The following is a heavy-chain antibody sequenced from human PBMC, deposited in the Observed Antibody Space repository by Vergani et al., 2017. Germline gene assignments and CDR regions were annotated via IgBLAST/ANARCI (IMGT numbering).Heavy chain of an antibody. V-gene: IGHV3-33*01. CDR3: ARGNYYGSGTCIDP. CDR2: TWYDGNNK. J-gene: IGHJ5*01. CDR1: GFTFNQYG. D-gene: IGHD3-10*01. Sequence: QVQLVESGGGVVQPGRFLRFSCAASGFTFNQYGMHWVRQAPGKGLEWVAVTWYDGNNKQYADSVKGRFTISRDNSKSTMYLQMNSLRDEDTGVYYCARGNYYGSGTCIDPWGQGTLVTVSS.